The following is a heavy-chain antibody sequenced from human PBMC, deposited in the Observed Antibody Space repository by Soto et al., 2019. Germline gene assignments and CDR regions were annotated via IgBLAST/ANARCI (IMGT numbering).Heavy chain of an antibody. J-gene: IGHJ6*02. CDR3: ARWGPGRGVIVDYYGMDV. V-gene: IGHV4-4*02. CDR1: GGSISSSNW. CDR2: IYHSGST. D-gene: IGHD3-16*02. Sequence: QVQLQESGPGLVKPSGTLSLTCAVSGGSISSSNWWSWVRQPPGKGLAWIGEIYHSGSTNYNPSLKSRVTISVDKSKNKFSLKLSSVTAADTAVYYCARWGPGRGVIVDYYGMDVWGQGTTVTVSS.